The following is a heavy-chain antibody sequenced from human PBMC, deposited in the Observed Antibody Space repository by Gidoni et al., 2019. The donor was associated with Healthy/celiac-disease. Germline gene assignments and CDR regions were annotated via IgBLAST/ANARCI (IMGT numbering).Heavy chain of an antibody. CDR1: GGSISSGGYY. CDR3: ARGELWFGDQP. D-gene: IGHD3-10*01. V-gene: IGHV4-31*03. CDR2: IYYRGST. J-gene: IGHJ1*01. Sequence: QVQLQESGPGLVKPSQTLSLTCTVPGGSISSGGYYWSWIRQHPGKGLEWIGHIYYRGSTYYNPSLKSRVTISVDTSKNQFSLKLSSVTAADTAVYYCARGELWFGDQPWGQGTLVTVSS.